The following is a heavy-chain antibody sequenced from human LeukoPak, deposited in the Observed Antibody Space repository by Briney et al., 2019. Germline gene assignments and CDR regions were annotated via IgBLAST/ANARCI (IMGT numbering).Heavy chain of an antibody. CDR3: AKRSIAAATFDY. CDR2: ISGSGGSR. V-gene: IGHV3-23*01. D-gene: IGHD6-6*01. CDR1: GFTFSTYA. Sequence: PGGSLRLSCAASGFTFSTYAMGWVRQAPGKGLEWVSSISGSGGSRYYADSVKGRFTISRDNSKNTLYLQMDSLRVEDTAVYYCAKRSIAAATFDYWGQGTLVTASA. J-gene: IGHJ4*02.